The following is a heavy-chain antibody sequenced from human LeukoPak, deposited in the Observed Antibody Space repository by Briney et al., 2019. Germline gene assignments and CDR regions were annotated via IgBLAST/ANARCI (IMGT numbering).Heavy chain of an antibody. J-gene: IGHJ2*01. CDR1: GDSLSRSS. V-gene: IGHV4-59*08. CDR2: MFYGGTT. D-gene: IGHD4-23*01. Sequence: SETLSLTCTVYGDSLSRSSWSWIRQSPGGGLEWIGYMFYGGTTNHNPSLKGRVTMSVVTSKDQFSLSLSSVTAADTAVYFCVRHWVHDFGGSDWYFDLWGRGTLVTVSS. CDR3: VRHWVHDFGGSDWYFDL.